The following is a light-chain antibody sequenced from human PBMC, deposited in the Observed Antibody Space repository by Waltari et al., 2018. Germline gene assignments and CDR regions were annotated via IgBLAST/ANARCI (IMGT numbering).Light chain of an antibody. CDR3: LVWDNTSNYF. CDR2: VDS. Sequence: SYELSQPRAVSVSPGQTARITCGGDDIGTKSVQWYQQKSPQAPVLVIYVDSERPSGIPERFSGSNSGYTATLTISGVEAGDEADYYCLVWDNTSNYFFGGGTRLTV. J-gene: IGLJ2*01. CDR1: DIGTKS. V-gene: IGLV3-21*02.